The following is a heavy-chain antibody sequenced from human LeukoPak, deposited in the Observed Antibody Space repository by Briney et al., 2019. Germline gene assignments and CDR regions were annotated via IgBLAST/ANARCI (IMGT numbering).Heavy chain of an antibody. CDR2: IYYSGST. V-gene: IGHV4-39*01. J-gene: IGHJ4*02. CDR1: GGSISTSNYY. Sequence: SETLSLTCTVSGGSISTSNYYWGWIRQPPGKGLEWIGSIYYSGSTYYNPSLKSRVTISVDTSKNQFSLKLSSVTAADTAVYFCARGSVAATDYFDYWGQGTLVTVSS. D-gene: IGHD6-19*01. CDR3: ARGSVAATDYFDY.